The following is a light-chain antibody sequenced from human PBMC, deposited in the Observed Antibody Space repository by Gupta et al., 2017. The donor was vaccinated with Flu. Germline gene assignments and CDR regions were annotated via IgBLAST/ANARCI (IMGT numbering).Light chain of an antibody. J-gene: IGKJ2*01. V-gene: IGKV3-11*01. CDR1: QSVSTY. CDR3: QKRTSWPPYT. Sequence: EIVLTQSPDILSLSPGERATLSCRASQSVSTYLAWNQRKPGQAPRLLSYDASQRATGIPARFSGSGSGTDFTLTISSLEPEDFAVYFCQKRTSWPPYTFGQGTKLEI. CDR2: DAS.